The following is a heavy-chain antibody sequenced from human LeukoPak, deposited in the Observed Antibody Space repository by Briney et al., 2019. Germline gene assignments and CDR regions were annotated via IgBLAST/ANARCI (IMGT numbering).Heavy chain of an antibody. Sequence: SETLSLTCAVSSGSIGSSSNYWGWIRQAPGKGLEWIGNVYYSGSTFYNPSLKCRVTISVDTSKNQFSLKLRSVTAADTAIYYCARASFNVVFGNWFDPWGQGTLVTVSS. CDR1: SGSIGSSSNY. CDR2: VYYSGST. D-gene: IGHD2-8*01. J-gene: IGHJ5*02. CDR3: ARASFNVVFGNWFDP. V-gene: IGHV4-39*01.